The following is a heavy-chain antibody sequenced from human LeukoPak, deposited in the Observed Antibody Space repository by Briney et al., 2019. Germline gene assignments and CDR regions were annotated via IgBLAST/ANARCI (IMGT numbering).Heavy chain of an antibody. CDR2: IIPIFGTA. V-gene: IGHV1-69*01. J-gene: IGHJ4*02. D-gene: IGHD3-22*01. Sequence: GASVKVSCKASGGTFSSYAISWVRQAPGQGLEWMGGIIPIFGTANYAQKLQGRVTITADESTSTAYMELSSLRSEDTAVYYCARQGTYYYDSSGYFWFDYWGQGTLVTVSS. CDR3: ARQGTYYYDSSGYFWFDY. CDR1: GGTFSSYA.